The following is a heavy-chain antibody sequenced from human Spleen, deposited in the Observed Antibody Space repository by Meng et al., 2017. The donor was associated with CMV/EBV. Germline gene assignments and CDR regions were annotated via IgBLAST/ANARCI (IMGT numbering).Heavy chain of an antibody. J-gene: IGHJ5*02. CDR1: GFTFSSYA. CDR3: ARGRYDFSLDP. D-gene: IGHD3-3*01. V-gene: IGHV3-30*04. CDR2: ISSDGTNK. Sequence: GESLKISCAASGFTFSSYAMHWVRQAPGKGLEWVTFISSDGTNKYYADSVKGRFTISRDNSRNTLYVQMNSLRAEDTAVHYCARGRYDFSLDPWGQGTQVTVSS.